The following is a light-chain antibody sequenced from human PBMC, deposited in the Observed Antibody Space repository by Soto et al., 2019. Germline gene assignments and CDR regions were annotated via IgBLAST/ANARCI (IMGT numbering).Light chain of an antibody. J-gene: IGKJ1*01. CDR2: AAS. CDR1: QVITND. Sequence: IQMTQSPSSLSASVGGRLSITCRASQVITNDLGWYQQKPGKAPKRLIYAASTLQSGVPSRFSGSGSGTEFTLTISSLQPEDVATYYCLQLNTYPWTFGQGTKVDI. V-gene: IGKV1-17*01. CDR3: LQLNTYPWT.